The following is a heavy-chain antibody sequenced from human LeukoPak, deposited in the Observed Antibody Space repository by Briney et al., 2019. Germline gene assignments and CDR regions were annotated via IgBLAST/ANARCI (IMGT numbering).Heavy chain of an antibody. V-gene: IGHV4-39*01. CDR1: GGSISSSSHY. D-gene: IGHD5-18*01. J-gene: IGHJ6*03. Sequence: SETLSLTCPVSGGSISSSSHYWGWIRQPPGKGLEWIGSIYYSGSTYYNPSLKSRVTISVDTSKNQFSLKLSSVTAADTAVYYCASSPVDSDSNYYYMDVWGKGTTVTVSS. CDR2: IYYSGST. CDR3: ASSPVDSDSNYYYMDV.